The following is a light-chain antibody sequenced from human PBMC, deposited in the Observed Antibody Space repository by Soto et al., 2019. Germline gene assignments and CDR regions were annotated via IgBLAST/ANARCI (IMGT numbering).Light chain of an antibody. CDR1: QSISSW. J-gene: IGKJ2*01. CDR3: QQYSSYSSYT. CDR2: KAS. V-gene: IGKV1-5*03. Sequence: DIQMTQSPSTLSASVGDRVTITCRASQSISSWLAWYLQKPGKAPPLLIYKASNLQDGVPSRFSGSGSGTEFTLTISSLQHDDFATYYCQQYSSYSSYTFGQGTKLEIK.